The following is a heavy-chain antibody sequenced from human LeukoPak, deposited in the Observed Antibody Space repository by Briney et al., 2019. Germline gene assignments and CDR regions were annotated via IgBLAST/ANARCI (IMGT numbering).Heavy chain of an antibody. J-gene: IGHJ4*02. CDR1: GGSISSSTYD. Sequence: SETQSLTCSASGGSISSSTYDWGWIRQSPGKGLEWIGTIYSGGSTYYNPSLKSRVTLSVDTSKNHFYLKLNSVTAADTAVYYCAKGGCSGGSCYLFDYWGQGTLVTVSS. D-gene: IGHD2-15*01. CDR3: AKGGCSGGSCYLFDY. CDR2: IYSGGST. V-gene: IGHV4-39*07.